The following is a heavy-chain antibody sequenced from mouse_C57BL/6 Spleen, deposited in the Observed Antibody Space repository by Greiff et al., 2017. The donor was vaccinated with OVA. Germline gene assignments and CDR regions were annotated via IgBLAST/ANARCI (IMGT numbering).Heavy chain of an antibody. CDR1: GYTFTSYD. D-gene: IGHD1-1*01. Sequence: QVQLQQSGPELVKPGASVKLSCKASGYTFTSYDINWVKQRPGQGLEWIGWIYPRDGRTKYNEKFKGKATLPVDTSSNTAYMELHSLTSEDSAVYFCARDYYASDFDYWGQGTTLTVSS. J-gene: IGHJ2*01. CDR2: IYPRDGRT. V-gene: IGHV1-85*01. CDR3: ARDYYASDFDY.